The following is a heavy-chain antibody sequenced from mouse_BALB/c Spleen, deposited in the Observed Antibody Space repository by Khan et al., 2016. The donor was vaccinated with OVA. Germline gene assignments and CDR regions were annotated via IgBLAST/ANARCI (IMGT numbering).Heavy chain of an antibody. D-gene: IGHD2-1*01. CDR2: IYPGTGNT. CDR3: ARWGGNCKYYDALDY. Sequence: QVRLQQSGAELARPGASVKLSCKASGYTFADYYINWVKQRTGQGLEWIGEIYPGTGNTYYNEKFKGKATLTTDKSSSTAYMHLSSLTTEDSAVYYCARWGGNCKYYDALDYWGQGISVTVSS. J-gene: IGHJ4*01. V-gene: IGHV1-77*01. CDR1: GYTFADYY.